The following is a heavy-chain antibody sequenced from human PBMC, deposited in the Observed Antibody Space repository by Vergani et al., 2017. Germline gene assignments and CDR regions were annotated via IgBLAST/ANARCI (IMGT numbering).Heavy chain of an antibody. CDR3: AKALYYDSSGHSLDY. Sequence: SGFTFSSYAMSWVRQAPGKGLEWVSAISGSGGSTYYADSVKGRFTISRDNSKNTLYLQMNSLRAEDTAVYYCAKALYYDSSGHSLDYWGQGTLVTVSS. CDR1: GFTFSSYA. CDR2: ISGSGGST. J-gene: IGHJ4*02. V-gene: IGHV3-23*01. D-gene: IGHD3-22*01.